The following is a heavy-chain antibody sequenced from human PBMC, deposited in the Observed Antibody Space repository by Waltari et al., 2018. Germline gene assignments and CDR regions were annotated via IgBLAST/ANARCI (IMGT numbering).Heavy chain of an antibody. V-gene: IGHV3-23*01. CDR2: ITISDAT. CDR3: AKPFYNWDDPLDS. CDR1: GFTFNSYA. J-gene: IGHJ5*01. D-gene: IGHD1-20*01. Sequence: EVQLLESGGGLVQPGGSLRLSCGVSGFTFNSYAINWVRRAPGTGREWGAAITISDATYYADSVKGRFTISRDTSKDTVYLQMNSLRADDTAVYYCAKPFYNWDDPLDSWGQGTLVTVSS.